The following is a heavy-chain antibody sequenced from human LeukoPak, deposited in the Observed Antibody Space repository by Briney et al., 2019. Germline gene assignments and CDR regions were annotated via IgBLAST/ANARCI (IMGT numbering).Heavy chain of an antibody. D-gene: IGHD2-15*01. CDR1: GGSISSYY. V-gene: IGHV4-59*12. CDR3: ASLLGYCSGNRCPSSANYYYYMDV. CDR2: IYYSGST. J-gene: IGHJ6*03. Sequence: SETLSLTCTVSGGSISSYYWSWIRQPPGKGLEWIGSIYYSGSTYYNPSLKSRVTISVDTSKNQFSLKVNSVTAADTAVYYCASLLGYCSGNRCPSSANYYYYMDVWGKGTTVTVSS.